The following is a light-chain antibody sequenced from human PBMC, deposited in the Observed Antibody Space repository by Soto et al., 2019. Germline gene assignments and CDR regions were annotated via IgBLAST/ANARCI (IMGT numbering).Light chain of an antibody. Sequence: EIVMTQSPATLSVSPGERATLSCRASQSISSNLAWYQQKPGQAPRLLIYGASTRATGIPATFSGSGSGTEFTLTISRLQSEDFAVYYCQQYNNWPLTFGPGTKVDIK. CDR2: GAS. CDR1: QSISSN. CDR3: QQYNNWPLT. J-gene: IGKJ3*01. V-gene: IGKV3-15*01.